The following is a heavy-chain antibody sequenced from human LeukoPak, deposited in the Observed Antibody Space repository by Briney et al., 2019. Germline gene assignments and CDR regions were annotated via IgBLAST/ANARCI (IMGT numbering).Heavy chain of an antibody. V-gene: IGHV4-39*01. J-gene: IGHJ4*02. CDR1: GGSISSSSYY. CDR2: VYYSGTA. CDR3: ARYFRDGYKGPRH. Sequence: SEALSLTCTVSGGSISSSSYYWGWIRQPPGKGLEWIASVYYSGTAYYNPSLGSRVTISVDTSKNQFSLKLSSVTAADTAVYYCARYFRDGYKGPRHWGQGTLVTASS. D-gene: IGHD5-24*01.